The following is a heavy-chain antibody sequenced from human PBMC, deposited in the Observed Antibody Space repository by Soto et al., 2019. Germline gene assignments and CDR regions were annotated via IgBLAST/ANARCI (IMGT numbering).Heavy chain of an antibody. J-gene: IGHJ5*02. V-gene: IGHV4-39*07. CDR3: ARETIAAAGTRWFDP. CDR1: GGSISSSSYY. D-gene: IGHD6-13*01. CDR2: FDYSGST. Sequence: PSETRSLTCTVSGGSISSSSYYWGWIRQPPGKGLEWIGSFDYSGSTYYNPSLKSRVTMSVDTSKNQFSLKLSSVTAADTAVYYCARETIAAAGTRWFDPWGQGTLVTVSS.